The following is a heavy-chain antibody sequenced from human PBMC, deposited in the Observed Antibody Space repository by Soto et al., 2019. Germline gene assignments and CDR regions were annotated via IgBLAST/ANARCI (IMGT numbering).Heavy chain of an antibody. Sequence: QVQLVQSGPEVKKPGASVKVSCKTSGYTFTSYGIAWVRQAPGRGLEWMGWSSTSKGNTNYAQKFQGRVTMTTDTSTSTAYMELRSLRSDDTAVYYCATRSPAFDFWGQGTLVTVSS. CDR1: GYTFTSYG. V-gene: IGHV1-18*01. J-gene: IGHJ4*02. CDR3: ATRSPAFDF. CDR2: SSTSKGNT.